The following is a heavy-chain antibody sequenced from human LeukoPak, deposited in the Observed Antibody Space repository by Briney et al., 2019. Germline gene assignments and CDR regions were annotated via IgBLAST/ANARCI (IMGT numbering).Heavy chain of an antibody. CDR2: MNPNSGNT. V-gene: IGHV1-8*03. D-gene: IGHD3-22*01. J-gene: IGHJ5*02. CDR3: ARDYYDSSGYNWFDP. Sequence: GASVKVSCKASGYTFTSYDINWVRQATGQGLEWMGWMNPNSGNTGYAQKFQGRVTITRNTSISTAYMELSSLRSEDTAVYYCARDYYDSSGYNWFDPWGQGTLVTVSS. CDR1: GYTFTSYD.